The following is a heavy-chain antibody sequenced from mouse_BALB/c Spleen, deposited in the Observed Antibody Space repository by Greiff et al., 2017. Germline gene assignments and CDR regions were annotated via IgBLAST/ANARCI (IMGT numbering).Heavy chain of an antibody. V-gene: IGHV3-2*02. CDR3: AREGAPIAY. J-gene: IGHJ3*01. CDR2: ISYSGST. CDR1: GYSITSDYA. Sequence: EVKLQESGPGLVKPSQSLSLTCTVTGYSITSDYAWNWIRQFPGNKLEWMGYISYSGSTSYNPSLKSRISITRDTSKNQFFLQLNSVTTEDTATYYCAREGAPIAYWGQGTLVTVSA.